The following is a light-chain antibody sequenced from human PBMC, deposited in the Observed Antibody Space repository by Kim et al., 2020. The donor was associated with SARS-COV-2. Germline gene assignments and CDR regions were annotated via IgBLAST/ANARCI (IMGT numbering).Light chain of an antibody. CDR3: QAWDSSTVV. Sequence: SVSTGQRASLTCSGDKLGDKYACWYQQKPGQSPVLVIYQDSKRPSGIPERFSGSNSGNTATLTISGTQAMDEADYYCQAWDSSTVVFGGGTQLTVL. V-gene: IGLV3-1*01. CDR1: KLGDKY. CDR2: QDS. J-gene: IGLJ2*01.